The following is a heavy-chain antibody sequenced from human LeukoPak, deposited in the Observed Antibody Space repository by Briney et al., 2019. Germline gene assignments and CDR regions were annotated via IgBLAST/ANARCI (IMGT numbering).Heavy chain of an antibody. CDR2: LYYSGTT. D-gene: IGHD3-10*01. CDR3: ARLQRITMAGPDYWYFDL. Sequence: KPSETLSLTCTASGDFINSYYWSGLGQPPEKGLEWSGYLYYSGTTSYNPSLKGRVTMSVDTSKTHFSLKMNSVTAAATAVYYCARLQRITMAGPDYWYFDLWGRGTLVTVSS. J-gene: IGHJ2*01. V-gene: IGHV4-59*01. CDR1: GDFINSYY.